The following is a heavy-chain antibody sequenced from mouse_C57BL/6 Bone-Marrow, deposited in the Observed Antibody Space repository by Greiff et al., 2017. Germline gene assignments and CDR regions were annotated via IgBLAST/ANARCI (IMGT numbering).Heavy chain of an antibody. D-gene: IGHD1-1*01. J-gene: IGHJ2*01. CDR2: ISDGGSYT. CDR1: GFTFSSYA. CDR3: AREREYYGYFDY. V-gene: IGHV5-4*01. Sequence: EVKLQESGGGLVKPGGSLKLSCAASGFTFSSYAMSWVRQTPEKRLEWVATISDGGSYTYYPDTVKGRFTISRDNAKNNLYLQMSHLKSEDTAMYYCAREREYYGYFDYWGQGTTLTVSS.